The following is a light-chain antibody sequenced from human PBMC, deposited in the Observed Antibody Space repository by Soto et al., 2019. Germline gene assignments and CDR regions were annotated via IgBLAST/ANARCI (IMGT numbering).Light chain of an antibody. Sequence: ENVMTQSPGTLSFSPGERSTRSCRSSQSVSNNYLAWYQQKPGQAPRLLIYGASSRATGIPDRFSGSGSGTDFTLTISRLEPEDFAVYYCQQYGSSPWTFGQGTKVDIK. J-gene: IGKJ1*01. CDR1: QSVSNNY. V-gene: IGKV3-20*01. CDR3: QQYGSSPWT. CDR2: GAS.